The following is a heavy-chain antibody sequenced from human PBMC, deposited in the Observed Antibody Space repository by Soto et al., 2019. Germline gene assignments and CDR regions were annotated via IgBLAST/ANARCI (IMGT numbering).Heavy chain of an antibody. CDR2: ITPIFGTA. CDR1: GGTFSSYA. V-gene: IGHV1-69*06. J-gene: IGHJ3*02. CDR3: ASATMNGAFDI. Sequence: ASVKVSCKASGGTFSSYAISWVRQAPGQGLEWMGGITPIFGTANYAQKFQGRVTITADKSTSTAYMELSSLRSEGTAVYYCASATMNGAFDIWGQGTMVTVSS. D-gene: IGHD3-22*01.